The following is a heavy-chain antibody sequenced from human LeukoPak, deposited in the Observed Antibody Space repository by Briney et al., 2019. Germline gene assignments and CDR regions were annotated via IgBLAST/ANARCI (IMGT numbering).Heavy chain of an antibody. CDR3: ARYTIFGVVSFDP. Sequence: PSETLSLTCAVYGGSFSGYYWSWIRQPPGKGLEWIGEINHSGSTNYNPSLKSRVTISVDTSKNQLSLKLSSVTAADTAVYYCARYTIFGVVSFDPWGQGTLVTVSS. V-gene: IGHV4-34*01. J-gene: IGHJ5*02. CDR2: INHSGST. D-gene: IGHD3-3*01. CDR1: GGSFSGYY.